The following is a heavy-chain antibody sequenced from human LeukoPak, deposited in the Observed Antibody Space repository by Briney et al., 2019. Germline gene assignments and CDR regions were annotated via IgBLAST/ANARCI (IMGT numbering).Heavy chain of an antibody. CDR1: GGSIRSYY. J-gene: IGHJ4*02. Sequence: SETLSLTCTVSGGSIRSYYWSWIRQPPGKGLEWIGYIFYAGSTTYNPSLKSRVTISIDTSKNQFSLKLNYVTAADTAVYYCASGERGYSYGPLDYWGQGILVTVSS. D-gene: IGHD5-18*01. CDR2: IFYAGST. CDR3: ASGERGYSYGPLDY. V-gene: IGHV4-59*08.